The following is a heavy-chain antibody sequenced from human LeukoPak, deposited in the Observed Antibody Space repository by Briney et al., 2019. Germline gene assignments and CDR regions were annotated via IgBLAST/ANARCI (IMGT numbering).Heavy chain of an antibody. CDR2: TYYSGST. Sequence: SETLSLTCTVSGGSLSSYYWSWIRQPPGKGLEWIGYTYYSGSTNYNPSLKSRVTISVDTSKNQFFLNLSSVTAADTAVYYCARGKSSSWADIWGQGTMVTVSS. J-gene: IGHJ3*02. V-gene: IGHV4-59*01. CDR1: GGSLSSYY. CDR3: ARGKSSSWADI. D-gene: IGHD6-13*01.